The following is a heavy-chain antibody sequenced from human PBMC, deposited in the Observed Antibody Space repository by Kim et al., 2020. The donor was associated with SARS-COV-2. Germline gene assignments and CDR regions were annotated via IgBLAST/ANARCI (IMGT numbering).Heavy chain of an antibody. CDR2: IIPIFGTA. V-gene: IGHV1-69*13. D-gene: IGHD3-22*01. CDR3: ARPREYYYDSSGYYRGDAFDI. J-gene: IGHJ3*02. CDR1: GGTFSSYA. Sequence: SVKVSCKASGGTFSSYAISWVRQAPGQGLEWMGGIIPIFGTANYAQKFQGRVTITADESTSTAYMELSSLRSEDTAVYYCARPREYYYDSSGYYRGDAFDIWGQGTMVTVSS.